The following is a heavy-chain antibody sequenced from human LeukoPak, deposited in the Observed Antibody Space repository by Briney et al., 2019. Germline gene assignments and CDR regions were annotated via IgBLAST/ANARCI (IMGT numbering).Heavy chain of an antibody. CDR2: ISGSGGST. J-gene: IGHJ4*02. CDR1: GFTVSSNY. Sequence: GGSLRLSCAASGFTVSSNYMSWVRQAPGKGLEWVSAISGSGGSTYYADSVKGRFTISRDNSKNTLYLQMNSLRAEDTAVYYCAKRYGYFDYWGQGTLVTVSS. V-gene: IGHV3-23*01. D-gene: IGHD3-9*01. CDR3: AKRYGYFDY.